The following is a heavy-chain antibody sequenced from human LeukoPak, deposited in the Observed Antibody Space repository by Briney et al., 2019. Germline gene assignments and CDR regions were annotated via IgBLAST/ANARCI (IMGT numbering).Heavy chain of an antibody. CDR3: AREGTGQANGGYSYGGLDY. CDR1: GYTLTELS. V-gene: IGHV1-24*01. D-gene: IGHD5-18*01. Sequence: GASVKVSCKVSGYTLTELSMHWVRQAPGKGLEWMGGFDPEDGETIYAQKFQGRVTMTEDTSTDTAYMELSSLRSEDTAVYYCAREGTGQANGGYSYGGLDYWGQGTLVTVSS. J-gene: IGHJ4*02. CDR2: FDPEDGET.